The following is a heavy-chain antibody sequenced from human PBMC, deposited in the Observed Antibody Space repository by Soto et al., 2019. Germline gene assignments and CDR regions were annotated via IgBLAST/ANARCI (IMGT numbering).Heavy chain of an antibody. CDR3: ARGGGNFDS. CDR1: GFTLSSFW. D-gene: IGHD3-16*01. V-gene: IGHV3-7*05. Sequence: EVQLVESGGGLVQPGESLSLSCAASGFTLSSFWMSWVRQSPGKGLEWVANIKQDGSGKNYVDSVRGRFTISRDNAKNSLFLQMNSLGADDTAIYYCARGGGNFDSWGQGTLVTVSS. J-gene: IGHJ4*02. CDR2: IKQDGSGK.